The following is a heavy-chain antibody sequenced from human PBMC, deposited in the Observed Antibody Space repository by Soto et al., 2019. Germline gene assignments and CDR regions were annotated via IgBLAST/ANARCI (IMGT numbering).Heavy chain of an antibody. CDR3: AMGVYDDFMDF. CDR2: INPNSGGT. V-gene: IGHV1-2*04. Sequence: ASVKVSCKASGYTFTGYYMHWVLQAPGQGLEWMGWINPNSGGTNYAQKFQGWVTMTRDTSISTAYMELSRLRSDDTAVYYCAMGVYDDFMDFSSKGTTVIGSS. J-gene: IGHJ6*03. D-gene: IGHD3-3*01. CDR1: GYTFTGYY.